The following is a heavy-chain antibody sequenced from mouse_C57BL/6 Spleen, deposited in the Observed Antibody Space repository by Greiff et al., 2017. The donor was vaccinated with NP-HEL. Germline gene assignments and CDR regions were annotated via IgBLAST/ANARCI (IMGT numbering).Heavy chain of an antibody. D-gene: IGHD1-1*01. CDR3: ARGGFYGSSLPWFAY. V-gene: IGHV1-72*01. CDR1: GYTFTSYW. J-gene: IGHJ3*01. Sequence: QVQLQQPGAELVKPGASVKLSCKASGYTFTSYWMHWVKQRPGLGLEWIGRIDPNSGGTKYNEKFKSKATLTVDKPSSTADMQLSSLTSEDSAVYDCARGGFYGSSLPWFAYWGQGTLVTVSA. CDR2: IDPNSGGT.